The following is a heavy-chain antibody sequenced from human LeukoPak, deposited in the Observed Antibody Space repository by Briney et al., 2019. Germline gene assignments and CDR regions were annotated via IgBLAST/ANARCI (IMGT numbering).Heavy chain of an antibody. D-gene: IGHD6-13*01. CDR2: ITGSGGNT. J-gene: IGHJ5*02. CDR3: AKESPVAATGRSWFDP. V-gene: IGHV3-23*01. CDR1: GFTISSDA. Sequence: PGGSLRLSCAASGFTISSDAMSWVRQAAGKGLEWVSTITGSGGNTYYADSVKGRFTISRDNSKNTLYLQMNSLRAEDTAIYYCAKESPVAATGRSWFDPWGQGTLVTVSS.